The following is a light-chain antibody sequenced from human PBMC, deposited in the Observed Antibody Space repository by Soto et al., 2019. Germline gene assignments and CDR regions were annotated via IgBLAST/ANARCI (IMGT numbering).Light chain of an antibody. J-gene: IGLJ3*02. CDR3: TSHTASSTWV. CDR1: SSDVGYDNC. V-gene: IGLV2-14*01. CDR2: EVS. Sequence: QSALTQPASVSGSPGQSITISCTGTSSDVGYDNCVSWFQQHPGKAPKLMIYEVSRRPSGVSNRFSGSKSANTASLTISGLQAEDEADYYCTSHTASSTWVFGGGTKLTVL.